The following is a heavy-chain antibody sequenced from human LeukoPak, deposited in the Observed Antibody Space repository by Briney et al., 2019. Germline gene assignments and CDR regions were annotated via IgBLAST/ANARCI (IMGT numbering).Heavy chain of an antibody. Sequence: PGGSLRLSCAASGFTFSSYGMHWVRQAPGKGLELVAVIWYDGSNKYYADSVKGRFTISRDNSKNTLYLQMNSLRAEDTAVYYCAKDLDIVVVPAAMDYWGQGTLVTVSS. CDR2: IWYDGSNK. V-gene: IGHV3-33*06. CDR1: GFTFSSYG. CDR3: AKDLDIVVVPAAMDY. J-gene: IGHJ4*02. D-gene: IGHD2-2*01.